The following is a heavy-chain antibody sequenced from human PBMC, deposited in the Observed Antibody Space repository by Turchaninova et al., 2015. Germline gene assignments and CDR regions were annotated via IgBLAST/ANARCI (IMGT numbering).Heavy chain of an antibody. D-gene: IGHD3-3*01. V-gene: IGHV3-23*01. CDR3: AKGGVDFWSGPPKNWFDP. CDR2: ISGSGGGT. CDR1: GCPVSRYA. Sequence: GGTGRHYCAGSGCPVSRYAMVWGRQAAGRGLEVVSAISGSGGGTYYADSVKGRFTISRDNSKNTLYLQMNSLRAEDTAVYYCAKGGVDFWSGPPKNWFDPWGQGTLVTVSS. J-gene: IGHJ5*02.